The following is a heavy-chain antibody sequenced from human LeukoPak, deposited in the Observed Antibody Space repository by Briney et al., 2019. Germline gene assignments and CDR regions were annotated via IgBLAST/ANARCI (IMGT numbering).Heavy chain of an antibody. CDR3: AKEGDSSSWYDLYDY. Sequence: SETLSLTCTASGGSISGSNYYWGWIRQPPGKGLQWIGSVYYSGETYYNPSLRSRVTISVDTSKKQFSLKLKSVTAADTAVYYCAKEGDSSSWYDLYDYWGQGTLVTVSS. D-gene: IGHD6-13*01. V-gene: IGHV4-39*07. J-gene: IGHJ4*02. CDR2: VYYSGET. CDR1: GGSISGSNYY.